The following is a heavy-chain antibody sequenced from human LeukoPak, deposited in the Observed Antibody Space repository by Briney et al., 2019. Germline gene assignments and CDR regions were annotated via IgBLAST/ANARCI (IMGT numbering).Heavy chain of an antibody. CDR3: ARGGDFSGYEI. J-gene: IGHJ4*02. D-gene: IGHD2-15*01. CDR1: GFTVSSNY. V-gene: IGHV3-21*01. CDR2: IRSRSSYI. Sequence: GGSLRLSCATSGFTVSSNYMSWVRQAPGGGLGGVSSIRSRSSYIYYRDSVKGSFTISRDNHKHSVYLQSKSLRGEDTAVHYCARGGDFSGYEIWGQGTLVTVS.